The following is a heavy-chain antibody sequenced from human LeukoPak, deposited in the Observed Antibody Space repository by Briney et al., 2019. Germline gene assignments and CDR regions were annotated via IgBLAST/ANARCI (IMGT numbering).Heavy chain of an antibody. CDR2: VDPGDGEA. J-gene: IGHJ4*02. V-gene: IGHV1-69-2*01. Sequence: ASVTVSFKSSVYTFTYYLIHWVQQAPGKGLEWMGHVDPGDGEAVYANTFQRRVTFTADTSTGTVYMDVSSLTSDDSAVYYCAKGSSTLAAAGALSFDYWGQGTLVSVSS. D-gene: IGHD6-13*01. CDR3: AKGSSTLAAAGALSFDY. CDR1: VYTFTYYL.